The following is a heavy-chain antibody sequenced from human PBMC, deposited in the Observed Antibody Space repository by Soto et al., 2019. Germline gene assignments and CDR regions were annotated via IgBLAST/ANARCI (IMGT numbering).Heavy chain of an antibody. CDR3: AATRATVTTPRGVDY. CDR1: GYTFTSYG. J-gene: IGHJ4*02. V-gene: IGHV1-18*01. Sequence: ASVKVSCKASGYTFTSYGISWVRQAPGQGLEWKGWISAYNGNTNYAQKLQGRVTMTTDTSTSTAYMELRSLSSDDTALYYCAATRATVTTPRGVDYWGQGTLVTVSS. CDR2: ISAYNGNT. D-gene: IGHD4-17*01.